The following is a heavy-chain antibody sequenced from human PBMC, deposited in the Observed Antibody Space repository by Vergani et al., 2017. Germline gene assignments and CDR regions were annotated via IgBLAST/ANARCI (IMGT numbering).Heavy chain of an antibody. CDR1: GYTFSNYY. Sequence: QVQVVQSGAEVKKSGASVKVSCKTSGYTFSNYYMHWVRQAPGQGLEWMGIINPSGGHTKYAQKFQGRVTMTRDTSTSTVYMELSSLRFEDTAIYYCARGDYGILTGYRYWGQGTLVTVSS. CDR3: ARGDYGILTGYRY. V-gene: IGHV1-46*03. J-gene: IGHJ4*02. CDR2: INPSGGHT. D-gene: IGHD3-9*01.